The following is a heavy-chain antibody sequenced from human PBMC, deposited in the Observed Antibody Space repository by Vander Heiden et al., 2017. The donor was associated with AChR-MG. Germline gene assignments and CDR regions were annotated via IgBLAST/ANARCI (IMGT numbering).Heavy chain of an antibody. D-gene: IGHD5-18*01. CDR3: ARGYARGYSYGYVLPYYYMDV. V-gene: IGHV4-34*01. J-gene: IGHJ6*03. CDR1: GGSFSGYY. CDR2: INHSGST. Sequence: QVQLQQWGAGLLKPSETLSLTCAVYGGSFSGYYWSWIRQPPGKGLEWIGEINHSGSTNYNPSLKSRVTISVDTSKNQFSLKLSSVTAADTAVYYCARGYARGYSYGYVLPYYYMDVWGKGTTVTVSS.